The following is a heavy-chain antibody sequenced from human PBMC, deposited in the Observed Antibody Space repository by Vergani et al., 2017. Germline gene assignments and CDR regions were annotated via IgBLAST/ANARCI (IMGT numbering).Heavy chain of an antibody. J-gene: IGHJ4*02. CDR1: GYTFSSYT. CDR3: ARVGTSSNRDYFDY. CDR2: INPNSGGT. D-gene: IGHD2-2*01. V-gene: IGHV1-2*02. Sequence: QVQLVQSGAEVKKPGASVKVSCKASGYTFSSYTISWVRQAPGQGLEWMGWINPNSGGTNYAQKFQGRVTMTRDTSISTAYMELSNLRSDDTAVYYCARVGTSSNRDYFDYWGQGTLVTVSS.